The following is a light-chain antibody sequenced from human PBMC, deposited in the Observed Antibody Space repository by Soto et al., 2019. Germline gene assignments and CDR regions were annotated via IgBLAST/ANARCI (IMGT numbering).Light chain of an antibody. J-gene: IGKJ2*01. V-gene: IGKV1-9*01. CDR3: QHYNSCL. Sequence: DIQLTQSPSFLSASVGDRVTITCRGSQGISSYLAWFQQKPGKAPKLLIYAASILESGVPSRFRGSRSGTEFTLTIGSLQPDDFATYYCQHYNSCLFGQGTKVDIK. CDR1: QGISSY. CDR2: AAS.